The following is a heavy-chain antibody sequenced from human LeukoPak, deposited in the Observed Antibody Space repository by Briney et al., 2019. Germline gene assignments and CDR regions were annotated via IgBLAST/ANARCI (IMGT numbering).Heavy chain of an antibody. J-gene: IGHJ4*02. Sequence: GGSLRLSCAASGFTFSDYYMNWIRQAPGKGLEWVSYISSSGSPIYYADSVKGRFTISRDNAKNSLSLQMNNLRAEDTAAYYCARNPAKVFPAVYWGQGTLVTVSS. CDR3: ARNPAKVFPAVY. V-gene: IGHV3-11*04. D-gene: IGHD2-2*01. CDR1: GFTFSDYY. CDR2: ISSSGSPI.